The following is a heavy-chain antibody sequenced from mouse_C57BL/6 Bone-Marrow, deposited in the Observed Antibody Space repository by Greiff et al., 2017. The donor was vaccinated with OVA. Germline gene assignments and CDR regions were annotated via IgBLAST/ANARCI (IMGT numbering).Heavy chain of an antibody. J-gene: IGHJ4*01. V-gene: IGHV5-9*01. CDR1: GFTFSSYT. D-gene: IGHD4-1*01. CDR2: ISGGGGNT. CDR3: ARLGRGAMDY. Sequence: DVMLVESGGGLVKPGGSLKLSCAASGFTFSSYTMSWVRQTPEKRLEWVATISGGGGNTYYPDSVKGRFTISRDNAKNTLYLQMSSLRSEDTALYYCARLGRGAMDYWGQGTSVTVSS.